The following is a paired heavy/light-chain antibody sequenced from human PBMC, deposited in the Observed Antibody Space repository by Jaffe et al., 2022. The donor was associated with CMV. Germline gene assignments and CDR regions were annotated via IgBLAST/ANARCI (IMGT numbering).Light chain of an antibody. V-gene: IGKV3-20*01. CDR1: QSVSSTY. CDR3: QQYGRSLYT. J-gene: IGKJ2*01. Sequence: VLTQSPGTLSLSPGERATLSCRASQSVSSTYLAWYQQKPGQAPRVLIYGTSNRATGIPDRFSGSGSGTDFTLTISRLEPEDFAVYYCQQYGRSLYTFGQGTNLEIK. CDR2: GTS.
Heavy chain of an antibody. CDR1: GLTVSTNH. J-gene: IGHJ4*02. CDR2: INVGGNT. Sequence: EVQLVESGGGLVQPGGSLRLSCEVSGLTVSTNHMNWVRLAPGKGLEWVSVINVGGNTFYGDSVKGRFTVSRDNSKNTVFLQMNNLRAEDTALYYCARDRGGDGYSHFDYWGQGTLVTVSS. D-gene: IGHD5-18*01. CDR3: ARDRGGDGYSHFDY. V-gene: IGHV3-53*01.